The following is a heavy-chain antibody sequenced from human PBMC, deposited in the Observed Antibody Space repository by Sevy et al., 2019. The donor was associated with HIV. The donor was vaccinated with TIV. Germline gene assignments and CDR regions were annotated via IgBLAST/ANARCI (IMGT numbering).Heavy chain of an antibody. CDR2: ISFDGSNK. CDR1: GFTFNKYG. D-gene: IGHD3-10*01. J-gene: IGHJ4*02. V-gene: IGHV3-30*18. CDR3: AKAAEDDGSGNYYTGVGY. Sequence: GGSLRLSCAASGFTFNKYGMHWVRQAPGKGLEWAAVISFDGSNKYYADSMKGRFTMSRDNSNNKVYLQMNSLRPEDTAVYYCAKAAEDDGSGNYYTGVGYWGQGTLVTVSS.